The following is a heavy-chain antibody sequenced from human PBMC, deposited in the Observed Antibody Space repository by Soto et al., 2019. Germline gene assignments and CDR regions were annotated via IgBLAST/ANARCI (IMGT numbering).Heavy chain of an antibody. V-gene: IGHV5-51*01. Sequence: GEPLKISREGSGYTFSNYWIGWVRQTPGKCLEWMGIIYPGDSDTKYNPSFQGQVTISADKSISTAFLQWSSLKASDTAMYECARLTGLPLYGSMDVWGQGTAVTVS. CDR1: GYTFSNYW. CDR3: ARLTGLPLYGSMDV. D-gene: IGHD3-9*01. CDR2: IYPGDSDT. J-gene: IGHJ6*02.